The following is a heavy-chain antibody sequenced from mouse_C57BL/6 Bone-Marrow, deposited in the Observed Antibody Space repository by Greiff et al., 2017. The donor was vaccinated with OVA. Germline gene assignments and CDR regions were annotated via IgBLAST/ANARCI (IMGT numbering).Heavy chain of an antibody. CDR3: ARDYYGNYGYYAMDY. J-gene: IGHJ4*01. CDR2: IDPSDSYT. CDR1: GYTFTSYW. D-gene: IGHD2-1*01. V-gene: IGHV1-69*01. Sequence: QVHVKQPGAELVMPGASVKLSCKASGYTFTSYWMHWVKQRPGQGLEWIGEIDPSDSYTNYNQKFKGKSTLTVDKSSSTAYMQLSSLTSEDSAVYYCARDYYGNYGYYAMDYWGQGTSVTVSS.